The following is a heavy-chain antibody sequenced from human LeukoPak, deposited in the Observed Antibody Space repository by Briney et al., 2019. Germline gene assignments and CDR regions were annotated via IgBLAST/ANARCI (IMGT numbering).Heavy chain of an antibody. CDR1: GGSISNSY. V-gene: IGHV4-4*07. CDR2: VYSSGST. Sequence: SETLSLTCSASGGSISNSYWTWVRQPAGKGLEWIGRVYSSGSTNYNPSLRGRVTMSVDTSTNQFSLMLTSVTAADTALYYCARAGYTGYDPAGFYYYMAVWGKGTTVIVSS. J-gene: IGHJ6*03. D-gene: IGHD5-12*01. CDR3: ARAGYTGYDPAGFYYYMAV.